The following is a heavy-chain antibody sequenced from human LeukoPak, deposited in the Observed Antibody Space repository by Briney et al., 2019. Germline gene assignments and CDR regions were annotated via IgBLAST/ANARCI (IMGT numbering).Heavy chain of an antibody. CDR3: ARLAVAFDY. J-gene: IGHJ4*02. CDR2: ISSSGSTI. CDR1: GFTFSSYE. V-gene: IGHV3-48*03. Sequence: GGSLRLSCAASGFTFSSYEMNWVRQAPGKGLEWVSYISSSGSTICYADSVKGRFTISRDNAKNSLYLQMNSLRAEDTAVYYCARLAVAFDYWGQGTLVTVSS. D-gene: IGHD6-19*01.